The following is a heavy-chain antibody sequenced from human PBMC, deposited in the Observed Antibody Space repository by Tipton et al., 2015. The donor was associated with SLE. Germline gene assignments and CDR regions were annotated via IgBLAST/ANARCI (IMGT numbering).Heavy chain of an antibody. J-gene: IGHJ4*02. D-gene: IGHD7-27*01. V-gene: IGHV4-59*12. Sequence: TLSLTCTVSGGSISSYYWSWIRQPPGKGLEWIGYIYYSGSTNYNPSLKSRVTISVDTSKNQFSLKLSSVTAADTAVYYCARGGPWGFFDYWRQGTLVTVSS. CDR3: ARGGPWGFFDY. CDR1: GGSISSYY. CDR2: IYYSGST.